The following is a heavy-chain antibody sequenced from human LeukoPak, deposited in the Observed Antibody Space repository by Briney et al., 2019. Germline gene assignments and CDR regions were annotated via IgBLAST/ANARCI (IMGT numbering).Heavy chain of an antibody. Sequence: GGSLRLSCVASGFTFGSYAMSWVRQAPGKGLEWVSAISAGGGSTYYADAVKGRFTISRDNSRNTLYLQMNSLRAEDTAVYYCAKDTRSRPYSTPYYFDYWGQGTLVTVSS. V-gene: IGHV3-23*01. CDR1: GFTFGSYA. CDR3: AKDTRSRPYSTPYYFDY. CDR2: ISAGGGST. J-gene: IGHJ4*02. D-gene: IGHD6-13*01.